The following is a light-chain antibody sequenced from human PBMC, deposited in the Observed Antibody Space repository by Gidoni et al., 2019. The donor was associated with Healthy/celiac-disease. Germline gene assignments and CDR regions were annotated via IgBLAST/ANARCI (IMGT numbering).Light chain of an antibody. CDR2: GAS. CDR1: QSVSSSY. CDR3: QQYGSSPGT. V-gene: IGKV3-20*01. J-gene: IGKJ2*01. Sequence: EIGFTQSPGTLSLSPGERATLSCMASQSVSSSYLAWYQQKPGQAPRLLIYGASSRETGIPDRVSGSGSGTDFTLTISRLEPEDFAVYYCQQYGSSPGTFGQGTKLEIK.